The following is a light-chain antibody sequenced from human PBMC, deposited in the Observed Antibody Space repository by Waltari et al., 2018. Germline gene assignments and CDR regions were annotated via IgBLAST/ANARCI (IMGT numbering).Light chain of an antibody. V-gene: IGLV4-69*01. Sequence: QLVLTQSPSASASLGASVKLTCTLSSGHSSNIIAWLQQQPGKGPRYLMKVNSDGSHRKGDEIPDRFSASSAGAERYLTISSLQSEDEADYYCETGGHGTWVFGGGTKLTVL. J-gene: IGLJ3*02. CDR2: VNSDGSH. CDR3: ETGGHGTWV. CDR1: SGHSSNI.